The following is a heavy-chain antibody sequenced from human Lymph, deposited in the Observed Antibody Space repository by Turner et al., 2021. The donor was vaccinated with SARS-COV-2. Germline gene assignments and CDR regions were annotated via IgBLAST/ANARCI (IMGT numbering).Heavy chain of an antibody. D-gene: IGHD1-1*01. V-gene: IGHV1-69*10. CDR2: NSPIFGIA. Sequence: HVQLVQSGAEVKKPGSAVKVSCKASGVTFSTYAISWVRQAQGQGLEWMGGNSPIFGIANDAQELQSRVTITAEKLTSTDYMELSSLGSEEKDVYYGARDATGPLGYWGRGTLVTVSS. CDR3: ARDATGPLGY. J-gene: IGHJ4*02. CDR1: GVTFSTYA.